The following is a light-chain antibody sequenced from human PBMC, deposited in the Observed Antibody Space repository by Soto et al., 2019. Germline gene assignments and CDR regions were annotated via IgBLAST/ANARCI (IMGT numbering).Light chain of an antibody. J-gene: IGKJ3*01. V-gene: IGKV1-5*01. Sequence: DIQMTQSPSTLSASVGDRVTITCGASQSVSSWLAWYQQKPGKAPKLLIYDASSLESGVPSRFSGSGSGTEFTLTISSLQPDDFATYYCQHYKSYFFTFGPGTKVEIK. CDR1: QSVSSW. CDR3: QHYKSYFFT. CDR2: DAS.